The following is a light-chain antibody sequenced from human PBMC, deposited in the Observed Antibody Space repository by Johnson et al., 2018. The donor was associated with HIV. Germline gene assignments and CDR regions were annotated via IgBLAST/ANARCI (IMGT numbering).Light chain of an antibody. CDR2: ENN. Sequence: SVLTQPPSVSAAPGQKVTISCSGSSSHIGNNYVSWYQQLPGTAPKLLIYENNKRPSGIPDRFSGSKSGTSATLRITDLQTADEADYYCGTWDDSLSTGGVFGAGTKVTVL. J-gene: IGLJ1*01. CDR1: SSHIGNNY. CDR3: GTWDDSLSTGGV. V-gene: IGLV1-51*02.